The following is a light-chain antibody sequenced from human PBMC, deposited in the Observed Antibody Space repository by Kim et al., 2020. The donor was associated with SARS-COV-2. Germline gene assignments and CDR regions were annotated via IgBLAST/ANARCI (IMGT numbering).Light chain of an antibody. J-gene: IGKJ1*01. CDR1: QSISRW. Sequence: SASVGDRITITCRDSQSISRWLAWYQQTPGKAPNLLIYKTSTLESGVPSRFSGSGSGTDFPLTISSLQPDDSATYYCQQYNTVWTFGQGTKVDIK. CDR3: QQYNTVWT. V-gene: IGKV1-5*03. CDR2: KTS.